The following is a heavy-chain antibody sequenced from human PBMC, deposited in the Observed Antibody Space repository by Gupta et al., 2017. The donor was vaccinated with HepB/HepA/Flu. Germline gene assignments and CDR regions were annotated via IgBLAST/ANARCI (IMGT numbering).Heavy chain of an antibody. CDR3: TRGSGRFEY. CDR2: IRAKAYGGTA. V-gene: IGHV3-49*04. D-gene: IGHD6-25*01. CDR1: GFAFGDFA. Sequence: EVQLVESGGGLVQPGRSLRLSCTTSGFAFGDFAMTWVRQAPGKGLEWVGYIRAKAYGGTAEISASVKGRFTISRDDTKTVAYLQMNGLKTDDTAVYYCTRGSGRFEYWGQGTLVTVSA. J-gene: IGHJ4*02.